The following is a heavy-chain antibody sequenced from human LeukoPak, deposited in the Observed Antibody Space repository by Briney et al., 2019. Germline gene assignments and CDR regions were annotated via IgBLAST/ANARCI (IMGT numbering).Heavy chain of an antibody. CDR2: INYSGST. CDR1: GYSIRSGYQ. D-gene: IGHD6-13*01. CDR3: ARGGASSRYFNS. Sequence: SETLSLTCSVSGYSIRSGYQWGWIRQPPGKGLEWIGSINYSGSTYDNPSLKSRVTISVDTSKNQFSLKLTSVTSADTAVYYCARGGASSRYFNSWGQGTLVTVSS. V-gene: IGHV4-38-2*02. J-gene: IGHJ4*02.